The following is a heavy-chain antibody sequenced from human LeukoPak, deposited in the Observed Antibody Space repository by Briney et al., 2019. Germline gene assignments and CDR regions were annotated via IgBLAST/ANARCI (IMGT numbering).Heavy chain of an antibody. CDR3: ARDGRHYYDSSGYYGEFDP. D-gene: IGHD3-22*01. CDR2: ISAYNGNT. Sequence: ASVKVSCKAPGYTFTSYGISWVRQAPGQGLEWMGWISAYNGNTNYAQKLQGRVTMTTDASTSTAYMELRSLRSDDTAVYYCARDGRHYYDSSGYYGEFDPWGQGTLVTVSS. V-gene: IGHV1-18*01. CDR1: GYTFTSYG. J-gene: IGHJ5*02.